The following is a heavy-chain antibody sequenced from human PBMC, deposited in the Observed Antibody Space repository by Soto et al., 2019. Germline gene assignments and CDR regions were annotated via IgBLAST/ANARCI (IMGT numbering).Heavy chain of an antibody. CDR3: ARTSFPDIVVVPAAYYYYYMDV. CDR2: IYYSGST. D-gene: IGHD2-2*01. Sequence: SETLSLTCTVSGGSISSYYWSWIRQPPGKGLEWIGYIYYSGSTNYNPSLKSRVTISVDTSKNQFSLKLSSVTAADTAVYYCARTSFPDIVVVPAAYYYYYMDVWGKGTTVTVSS. CDR1: GGSISSYY. V-gene: IGHV4-59*01. J-gene: IGHJ6*03.